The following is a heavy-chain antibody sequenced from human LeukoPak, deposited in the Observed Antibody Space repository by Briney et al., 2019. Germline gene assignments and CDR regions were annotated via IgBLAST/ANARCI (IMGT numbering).Heavy chain of an antibody. CDR1: GFTFDDYA. CDR3: ARALGPIRIPTNFDY. CDR2: ISWNSGSI. D-gene: IGHD2-2*02. J-gene: IGHJ4*02. Sequence: GGSLRLSCAASGFTFDDYAMHWVRQAPGKGLEWVSGISWNSGSIGYADSVKGRFTISRDNSKSTLYLQMNSLRAEDTAVYFCARALGPIRIPTNFDYWGQGTLVTVSS. V-gene: IGHV3-9*01.